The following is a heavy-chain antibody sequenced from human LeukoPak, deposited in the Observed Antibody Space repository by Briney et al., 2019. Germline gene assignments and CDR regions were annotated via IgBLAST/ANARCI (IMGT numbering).Heavy chain of an antibody. CDR3: AREDMITFGGVID. CDR2: IIPIFGTA. V-gene: IGHV1-69*05. CDR1: GGTFSSYA. D-gene: IGHD3-16*02. Sequence: WASVKVSCKASGGTFSSYAISWVRQAPGQGLEWMGRIIPIFGTASYAQKFQGRVTITTDESTSTAYMELSSLRSEDTAVYYCAREDMITFGGVIDWGQGTLVTVSS. J-gene: IGHJ4*02.